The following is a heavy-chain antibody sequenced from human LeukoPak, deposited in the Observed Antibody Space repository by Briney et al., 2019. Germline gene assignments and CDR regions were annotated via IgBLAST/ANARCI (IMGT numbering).Heavy chain of an antibody. CDR3: ARVGDYYDSSGYSRYDAFDI. V-gene: IGHV5-51*01. J-gene: IGHJ3*02. Sequence: GESLKISCKGSGYSFTSYWIGWVRQMPGKGLEWMGIIYPGDSATSYSPSFQGEVTISADKSISTSYLQWSSLKASDTAMYYCARVGDYYDSSGYSRYDAFDIWGQGTMVTVSS. D-gene: IGHD3-22*01. CDR1: GYSFTSYW. CDR2: IYPGDSAT.